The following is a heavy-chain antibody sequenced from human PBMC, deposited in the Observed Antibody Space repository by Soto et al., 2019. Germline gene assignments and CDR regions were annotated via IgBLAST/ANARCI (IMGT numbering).Heavy chain of an antibody. CDR1: GFTFSSYW. V-gene: IGHV3-74*01. CDR3: ARAGYSGYVPGGAVDY. CDR2: INSDGSST. Sequence: GGSLRLSCAASGFTFSSYWMHWVRQAPGKGLVWVSRINSDGSSTSYADSVKGRFTSSRDNAKNTLYLQMNSLRAEDTAVYYCARAGYSGYVPGGAVDYWGQGTLVTVSS. J-gene: IGHJ4*02. D-gene: IGHD5-12*01.